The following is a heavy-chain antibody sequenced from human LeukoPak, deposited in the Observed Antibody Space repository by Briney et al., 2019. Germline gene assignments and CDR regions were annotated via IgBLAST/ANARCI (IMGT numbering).Heavy chain of an antibody. V-gene: IGHV3-21*01. D-gene: IGHD3-22*01. CDR2: ISSSSYI. Sequence: GGSLRLSCAASGFTFSSYSMNWVRQAPGKGLEWVSFISSSSYIYYADSVKGRFTISRDNAKNSLYLQMNSLRAEDTAVYYCARDAYYYDSSGYYTWYFDYWGQGTLVTVSS. CDR1: GFTFSSYS. CDR3: ARDAYYYDSSGYYTWYFDY. J-gene: IGHJ4*02.